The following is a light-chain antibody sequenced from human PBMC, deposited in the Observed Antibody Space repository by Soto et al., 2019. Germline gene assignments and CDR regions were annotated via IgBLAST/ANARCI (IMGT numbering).Light chain of an antibody. J-gene: IGKJ1*01. CDR3: QQSYTSPPWT. Sequence: DIQMTQSPSSLSASVGDRVTISCRASQIISTYLNWYQQKPGTAPRLLFSRASSVKSGVPPRFSGSGSGRDFTLTISSLRPEDIATYFCQQSYTSPPWTFGQGTKVEVK. CDR2: RAS. CDR1: QIISTY. V-gene: IGKV1-39*01.